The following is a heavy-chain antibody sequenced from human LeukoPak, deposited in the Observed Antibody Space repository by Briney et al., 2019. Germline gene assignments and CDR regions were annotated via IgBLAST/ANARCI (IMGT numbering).Heavy chain of an antibody. Sequence: ASVKVSCKASGYTFTNSGLSWVRQAPGQGLEWLGWISAYNGYTEFGQNFQDRVTMTTDTSTTTGYMELRNLRSDDTAVYYCARSVFPYYSGSGSPYNVDVRQNSYFDFWGQGTLVTVSS. D-gene: IGHD3-10*01. CDR2: ISAYNGYT. CDR1: GYTFTNSG. V-gene: IGHV1-18*01. J-gene: IGHJ4*02. CDR3: ARSVFPYYSGSGSPYNVDVRQNSYFDF.